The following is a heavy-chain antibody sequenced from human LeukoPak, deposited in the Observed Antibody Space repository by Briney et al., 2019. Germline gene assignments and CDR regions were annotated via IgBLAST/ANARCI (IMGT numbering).Heavy chain of an antibody. CDR2: ISYDGSNK. V-gene: IGHV3-30*18. Sequence: GGSLRLSCAASGFTFSSYGMLWVRQAPAKGLEWVAVISYDGSNKYYADSVKGRFTISRDNSKNTLYLQMNSLRAEDTAVYYYAKDSPRYSSGCYNYYYGMDVWGQGTTVTVSS. J-gene: IGHJ6*02. D-gene: IGHD6-19*01. CDR3: AKDSPRYSSGCYNYYYGMDV. CDR1: GFTFSSYG.